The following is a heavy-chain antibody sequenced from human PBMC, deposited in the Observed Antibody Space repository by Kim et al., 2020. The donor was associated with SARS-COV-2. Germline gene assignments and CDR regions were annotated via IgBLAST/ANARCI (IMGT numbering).Heavy chain of an antibody. Sequence: GGSLRLSCAASGFTISSYWMSWVRQTQGRGGEWVANIKQDGSEKYYVDSVKGRFTISRDNAKNSLYLQMNSLRAEDTAVYYCARRGYWFDYWGQGTLVTVSS. CDR2: IKQDGSEK. J-gene: IGHJ4*02. D-gene: IGHD1-26*01. CDR1: GFTISSYW. V-gene: IGHV3-7*03. CDR3: ARRGYWFDY.